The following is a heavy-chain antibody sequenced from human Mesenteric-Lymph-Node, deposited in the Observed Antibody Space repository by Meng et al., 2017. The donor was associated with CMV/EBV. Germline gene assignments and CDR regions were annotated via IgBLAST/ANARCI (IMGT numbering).Heavy chain of an antibody. CDR1: GGYISSGGYY. CDR2: IYYSGST. Sequence: CTVSGGYISSGGYYWSWIRQHPGKGLEWIGYIYYSGSTYYNPSLKSRVTISVDTAKNQFSLKVSSATAADTAIYYCARADDFSNWIDPWGQGTLVTVSS. CDR3: ARADDFSNWIDP. D-gene: IGHD3-3*01. V-gene: IGHV4-31*03. J-gene: IGHJ5*02.